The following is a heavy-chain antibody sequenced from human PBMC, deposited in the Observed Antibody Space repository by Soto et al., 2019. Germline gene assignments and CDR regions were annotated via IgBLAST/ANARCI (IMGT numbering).Heavy chain of an antibody. CDR3: ARGEYSSSWYNRNWFDP. V-gene: IGHV4-31*03. J-gene: IGHJ5*02. CDR2: IYYSGST. CDR1: GGSISSGGYY. D-gene: IGHD6-13*01. Sequence: SETLSLTCTVSGGSISSGGYYWSWIRQHPGKGLEWIGYIYYSGSTYYNPSLKSRVTISVDTSKNQFSLKLSSVTAADTAVYYCARGEYSSSWYNRNWFDPWRQGTLVTVSS.